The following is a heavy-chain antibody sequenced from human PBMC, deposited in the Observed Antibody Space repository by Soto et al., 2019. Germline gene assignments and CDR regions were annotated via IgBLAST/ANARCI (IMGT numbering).Heavy chain of an antibody. J-gene: IGHJ6*02. V-gene: IGHV3-15*07. Sequence: PGGSLRLSCAASGVTFSNVWMNWVRQAPGEGLEWVGRIKSQADGGTIVYATPVKGRFTISRDDSKNTLYLQMNSLTTEATAVYYCARRSGTYSPFYYYYGLDVWGQGTTVTVSS. D-gene: IGHD1-26*01. CDR3: ARRSGTYSPFYYYYGLDV. CDR2: IKSQADGGTI. CDR1: GVTFSNVW.